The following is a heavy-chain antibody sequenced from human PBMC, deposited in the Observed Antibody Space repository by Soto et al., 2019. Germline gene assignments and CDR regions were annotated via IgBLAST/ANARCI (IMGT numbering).Heavy chain of an antibody. J-gene: IGHJ4*02. CDR1: GGSISRSGYF. Sequence: QVQLQESGPGLVKPSQTLSLTCTVSGGSISRSGYFWSWIRQHPGKGLEWIGYIYDSGTTYYYQALSSVFSLSVDTSKNQYSLHLTSVPAADTAMYYFAISSRSYFDYWGQGTLVTVSS. CDR2: IYDSGTT. CDR3: AISSRSYFDY. V-gene: IGHV4-31*01.